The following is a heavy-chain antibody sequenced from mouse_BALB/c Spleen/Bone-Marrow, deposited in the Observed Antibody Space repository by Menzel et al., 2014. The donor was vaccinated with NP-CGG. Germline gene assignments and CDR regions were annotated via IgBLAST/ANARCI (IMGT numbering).Heavy chain of an antibody. CDR3: ARDAYRYAMDY. CDR1: GFTFTDYY. V-gene: IGHV7-3*02. J-gene: IGHJ4*01. Sequence: EVKLVESGGGLAQPGGSLRLSCATSGFTFTDYYMSWVRQPPGKALEWLGFIRNKANGYTTEYSVSVKGRFTISRDNSQSILYLQMNTLGAEDSATYYCARDAYRYAMDYWGQGTSVTVSS. D-gene: IGHD2-14*01. CDR2: IRNKANGYTT.